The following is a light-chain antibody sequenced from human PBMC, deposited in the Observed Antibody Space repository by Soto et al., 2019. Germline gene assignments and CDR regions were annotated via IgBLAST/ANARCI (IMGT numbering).Light chain of an antibody. CDR3: SSYTSSSTLVV. CDR2: DVS. V-gene: IGLV2-14*01. J-gene: IGLJ2*01. CDR1: SSDVGGYTY. Sequence: QSALTQPASVSGSPGQSITISCTGTSSDVGGYTYVSWYQQHPGKAPKLMIYDVSNRPSGVSNRFSGSKSGNTASLTISGLQAADEADYYCSSYTSSSTLVVFGGGTQLTVL.